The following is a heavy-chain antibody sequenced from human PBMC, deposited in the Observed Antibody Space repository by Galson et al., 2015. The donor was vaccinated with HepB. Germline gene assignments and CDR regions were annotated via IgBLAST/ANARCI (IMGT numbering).Heavy chain of an antibody. D-gene: IGHD3-10*01. CDR3: ARGALLLWFGENGMDV. J-gene: IGHJ6*02. CDR1: GFTFSSYG. CDR2: IWYDGSNK. V-gene: IGHV3-33*08. Sequence: SLRLSCAASGFTFSSYGMHWVRQAPGKGLEWVAVIWYDGSNKYYADSVKGRFTISRDNSKNTLYLQMNSLRAEDTAVYYCARGALLLWFGENGMDVWGQGTTVTVSS.